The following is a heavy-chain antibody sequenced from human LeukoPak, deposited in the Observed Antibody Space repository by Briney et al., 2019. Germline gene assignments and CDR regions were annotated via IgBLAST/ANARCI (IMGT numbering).Heavy chain of an antibody. Sequence: QPGGSLRLSCAASGFTLSSDWMHWVRQAPGKGLVWVSRINRDGRSTTYADSVKGRFTISRDNAKNTLYLQMNSLRAEDTAVYYCARHPYDILTGPSFDYWGQGTLVTVSS. D-gene: IGHD3-9*01. CDR3: ARHPYDILTGPSFDY. V-gene: IGHV3-74*01. J-gene: IGHJ4*02. CDR1: GFTLSSDW. CDR2: INRDGRST.